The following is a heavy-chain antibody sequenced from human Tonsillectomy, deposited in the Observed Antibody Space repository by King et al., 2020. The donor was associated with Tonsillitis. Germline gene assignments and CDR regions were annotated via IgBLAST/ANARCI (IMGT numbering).Heavy chain of an antibody. Sequence: VQLLESGGGLVQSGGSLRLSCAASGFPFCTYAMSWVRQAPGKGLEWVSVISGSGGGTYSADSGKGRFTISRDNSKNTLYLQMTSLRAEDTAVYYCARRVTALDYWGQGTLVTVSS. J-gene: IGHJ4*02. CDR2: ISGSGGGT. V-gene: IGHV3-23*01. CDR3: ARRVTALDY. D-gene: IGHD2-21*02. CDR1: GFPFCTYA.